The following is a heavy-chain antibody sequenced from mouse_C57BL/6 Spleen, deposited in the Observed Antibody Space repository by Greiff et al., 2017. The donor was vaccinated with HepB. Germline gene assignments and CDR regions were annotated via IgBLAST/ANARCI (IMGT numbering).Heavy chain of an antibody. J-gene: IGHJ1*03. V-gene: IGHV3-6*01. Sequence: VQLKESGPGLVKPSQSLSLTCSVTGYSITSGYYWNWIRQFPGNKLEWMGYISYDGSNNYNPSLKNRISITRDTSKNQFFLKLNSVTTEDTATYYCASFTTVVYWYFDVWGTGTTVTVSS. D-gene: IGHD1-1*01. CDR2: ISYDGSN. CDR3: ASFTTVVYWYFDV. CDR1: GYSITSGYY.